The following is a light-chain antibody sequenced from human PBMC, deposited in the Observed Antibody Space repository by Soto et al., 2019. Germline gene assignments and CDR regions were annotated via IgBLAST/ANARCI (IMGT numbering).Light chain of an antibody. J-gene: IGLJ2*01. CDR1: SSNIGSNT. V-gene: IGLV1-44*01. CDR2: NNN. Sequence: QSVLTQPPSASGAPGQRVTVSCSGSSSNIGSNTVNWYQHLPGTAPKLLIYNNNQRPSGVPDRVSGSKSGTSASLAISGPQSEDEADYFCVAWDGSLDVLIFGGGTKLTVL. CDR3: VAWDGSLDVLI.